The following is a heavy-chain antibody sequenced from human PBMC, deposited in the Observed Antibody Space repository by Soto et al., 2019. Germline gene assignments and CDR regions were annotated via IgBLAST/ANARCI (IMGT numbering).Heavy chain of an antibody. CDR1: GYTFTSYG. J-gene: IGHJ6*02. CDR2: ISAYNGNT. CDR3: ARLGYCSRTSCYDYYYYGMDV. V-gene: IGHV1-18*01. D-gene: IGHD2-2*01. Sequence: QVQLVQSGAEVKKPGASVKVSCKASGYTFTSYGISWVRQAPGQGLEWMGWISAYNGNTNYAQKLQGRVTMTTDTSTSTAYMELRSLRSDDTAVYYCARLGYCSRTSCYDYYYYGMDVWGQGTTVTVSS.